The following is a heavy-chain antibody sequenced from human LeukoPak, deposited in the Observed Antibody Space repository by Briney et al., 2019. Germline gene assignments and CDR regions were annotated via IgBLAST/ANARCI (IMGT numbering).Heavy chain of an antibody. D-gene: IGHD5-18*01. CDR3: AREGYIYGDHYFDY. J-gene: IGHJ4*02. V-gene: IGHV1-18*01. CDR1: GYTFTSYG. CDR2: ISAYNGNT. Sequence: ASVKVACKASGYTFTSYGISWVRQAPGQGLEWMGWISAYNGNTNYAQKLQGRVTMTTDTSTSTAYMELRSLRSDDTAVYYCAREGYIYGDHYFDYWGQGTLVTVSS.